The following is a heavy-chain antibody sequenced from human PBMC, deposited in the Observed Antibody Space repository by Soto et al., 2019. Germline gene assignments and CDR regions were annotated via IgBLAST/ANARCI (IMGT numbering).Heavy chain of an antibody. CDR2: ISSSGSTI. Sequence: QVQLVESGGGLVKPGGSLRLSCAASGFTFSDYYMSWIRQAPGKGLEWVAYISSSGSTIYYADSVKGRFTISRDNAKNSLYLQRNSLRAEDTAVYYCATPTAYGGNSVVEGWGQGTLVTVSS. V-gene: IGHV3-11*01. CDR3: ATPTAYGGNSVVEG. CDR1: GFTFSDYY. J-gene: IGHJ4*02. D-gene: IGHD4-17*01.